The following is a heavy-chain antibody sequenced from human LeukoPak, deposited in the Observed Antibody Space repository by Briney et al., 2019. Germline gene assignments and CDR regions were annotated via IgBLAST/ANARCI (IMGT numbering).Heavy chain of an antibody. CDR3: ARHGGGLGWFDP. Sequence: SETLSLTCTVSGGSISTFYWSWIRQPPGRGLEWIGYIYNIGTTNYNPSLKNRATISVDTSKNQFSLRLSSVTAVDTAMYYCARHGGGLGWFDPWGQGALVTVSS. D-gene: IGHD3-16*01. CDR1: GGSISTFY. J-gene: IGHJ5*02. CDR2: IYNIGTT. V-gene: IGHV4-59*08.